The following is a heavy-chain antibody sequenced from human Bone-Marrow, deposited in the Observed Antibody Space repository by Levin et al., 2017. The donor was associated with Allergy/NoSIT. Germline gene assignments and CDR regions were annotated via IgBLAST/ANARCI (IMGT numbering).Heavy chain of an antibody. D-gene: IGHD3-10*01. CDR3: ARDQRVGMVRGVSRYYGMDV. Sequence: GESLKISCAASGFTFSSYAMHWVRQAPGKGLEWVAVISYDGSNKYYADSVKGRFTISRDNSKNTLYLQMNSLRAEDTAVYYCARDQRVGMVRGVSRYYGMDVWGQGTTVTVSS. J-gene: IGHJ6*02. CDR1: GFTFSSYA. CDR2: ISYDGSNK. V-gene: IGHV3-30-3*01.